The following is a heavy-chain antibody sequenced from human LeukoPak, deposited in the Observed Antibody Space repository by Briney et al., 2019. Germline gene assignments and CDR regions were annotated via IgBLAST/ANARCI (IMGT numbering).Heavy chain of an antibody. CDR3: AKSLETYYYDSSGSRSSFDI. V-gene: IGHV3-23*01. CDR2: ISGSGGST. CDR1: GFTLSSYG. Sequence: GGTLRLSCAASGFTLSSYGMSWVRQAPGKGLEWVSAISGSGGSTYYADSVKGRFTISRDNSKNTLYLQMNSLRAEDTAVYYCAKSLETYYYDSSGSRSSFDIWGQGTMVTVSS. D-gene: IGHD3-22*01. J-gene: IGHJ3*02.